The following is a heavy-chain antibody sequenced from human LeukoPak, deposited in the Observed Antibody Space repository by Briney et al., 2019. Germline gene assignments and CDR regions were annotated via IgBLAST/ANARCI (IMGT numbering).Heavy chain of an antibody. Sequence: GGSLRLSCTASGFKFSSFSMNWVRQAPGKGLEWISYIGIDSGNTHYADSVKGRFTISGDKAKNSLYLQMHSLRVEDTAVYYCARDYKYAFDNWGQGTLVTVSS. CDR2: IGIDSGNT. CDR1: GFKFSSFS. V-gene: IGHV3-48*01. D-gene: IGHD5-24*01. CDR3: ARDYKYAFDN. J-gene: IGHJ4*02.